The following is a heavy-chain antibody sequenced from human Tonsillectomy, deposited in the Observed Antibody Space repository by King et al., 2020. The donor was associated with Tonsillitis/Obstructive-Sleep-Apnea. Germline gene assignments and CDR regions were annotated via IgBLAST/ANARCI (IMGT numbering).Heavy chain of an antibody. J-gene: IGHJ4*02. CDR3: AREGEYSSTNYFDY. V-gene: IGHV4-39*02. CDR2: IYYSGST. Sequence: QLQESGPGLVKPSETLSLTCTVSGGSISSSTFYWGWIRQPPGQGLEWIGTIYYSGSTYYHPSLKSRVTISVDTSKNQFSRKLSSVTAADTAVYYCAREGEYSSTNYFDYWGQGTLVTVSS. D-gene: IGHD6-6*01. CDR1: GGSISSSTFY.